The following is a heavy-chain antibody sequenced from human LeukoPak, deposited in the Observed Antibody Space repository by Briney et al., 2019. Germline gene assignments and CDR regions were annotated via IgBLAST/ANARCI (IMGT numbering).Heavy chain of an antibody. CDR1: GFTFRSYT. CDR3: ARDKPPPNPKGNYMDV. CDR2: ISFDGSNK. V-gene: IGHV3-30-3*01. Sequence: PGGSLRLSCAASGFTFRSYTIHWVRQAPGKGLEWVAVISFDGSNKYYADSVKGRFTISRENCKNTLYLQMNRLRAEDTAVYYCARDKPPPNPKGNYMDVWGKGTTVTVSS. J-gene: IGHJ6*03.